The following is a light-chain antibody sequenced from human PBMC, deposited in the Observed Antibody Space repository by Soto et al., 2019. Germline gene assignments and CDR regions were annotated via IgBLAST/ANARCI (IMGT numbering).Light chain of an antibody. CDR2: KAS. CDR3: QHYNSYSEA. CDR1: QTISSW. Sequence: DIQMAQSPSTLSGSLGDRFTITCRASQTISSWLAWYQQKPGKAPKLLIYKASTLKSGVPSRFSGSGSGTEFTLTIGSLQPDDFATYYCQHYNSYSEAFGQGTKVDIK. V-gene: IGKV1-5*03. J-gene: IGKJ1*01.